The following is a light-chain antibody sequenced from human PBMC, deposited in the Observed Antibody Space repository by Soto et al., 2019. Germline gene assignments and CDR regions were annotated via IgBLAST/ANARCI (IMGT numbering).Light chain of an antibody. CDR3: QQYGRSPGLFT. CDR2: GAS. V-gene: IGKV3-20*01. CDR1: QSVNSN. Sequence: EIVMTQSPATLSVSPGERATLSCRASQSVNSNLAWYQQKVGQAPRLLIYGASSRATGIPDRFSGSGSGTDFTLTISRLEPEDFAVYYCQQYGRSPGLFTFGPGTKVDIK. J-gene: IGKJ3*01.